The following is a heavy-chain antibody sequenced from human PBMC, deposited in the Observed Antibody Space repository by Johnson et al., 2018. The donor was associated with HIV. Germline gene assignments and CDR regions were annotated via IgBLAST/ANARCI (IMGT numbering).Heavy chain of an antibody. CDR1: GFTFSSYA. CDR2: ISYDGSNK. CDR3: ASSPMRYSSSAYAFDI. Sequence: QMQLVESGGGVVQPGRSQRLSCAASGFTFSSYALHWVRQAPGKGLEWVAVISYDGSNKYYADSVKGRFTISRDNSKNTLYLQMNSLRAEDTAVYYCASSPMRYSSSAYAFDIWGQGTMVTVSS. J-gene: IGHJ3*02. V-gene: IGHV3-30*04. D-gene: IGHD6-6*01.